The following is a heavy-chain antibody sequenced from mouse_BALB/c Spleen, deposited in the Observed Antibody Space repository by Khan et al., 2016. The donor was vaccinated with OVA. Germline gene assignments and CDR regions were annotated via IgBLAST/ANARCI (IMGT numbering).Heavy chain of an antibody. J-gene: IGHJ4*01. D-gene: IGHD6-1*01. V-gene: IGHV9-3-1*01. Sequence: QIQLVQSGPELKKPGETVKISCKASGYTFTIYGMNWVRQAPGKGLKWMSWINTYTGEPTYADDFKGRFAFSLETSASTAFLQINNLKNEDTATYFCARVEYNGTMDYWGQGTSVTVSS. CDR2: INTYTGEP. CDR1: GYTFTIYG. CDR3: ARVEYNGTMDY.